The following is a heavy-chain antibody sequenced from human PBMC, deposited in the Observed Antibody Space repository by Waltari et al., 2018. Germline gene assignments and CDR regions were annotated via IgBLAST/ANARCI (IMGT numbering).Heavy chain of an antibody. CDR1: GGSISSSSYY. D-gene: IGHD3-22*01. CDR2: IYYSGST. V-gene: IGHV4-39*07. Sequence: QLQLQESGPGLVKPSETLSLTCTVSGGSISSSSYYWGWIRQPPGKGLEWIGSIYYSGSTYYNPSLKSRVTISVDTSKNQFSLKLSSVTAADTAVYYCARVSDFVSGYKFHYWGQGTLVTVSS. CDR3: ARVSDFVSGYKFHY. J-gene: IGHJ4*02.